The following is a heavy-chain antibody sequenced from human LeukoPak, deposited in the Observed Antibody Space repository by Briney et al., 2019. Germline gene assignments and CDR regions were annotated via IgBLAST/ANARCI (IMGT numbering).Heavy chain of an antibody. CDR1: GFTFSDYY. J-gene: IGHJ3*02. Sequence: GGSLRLSCAASGFTFSDYYMTWIRQAPGKGLEWVSYISSSSTYTNYADSVKGRFTISRDNAKNSLYLQMNSLRAEDTAVYCCASASLAVAAPGRGAFDIWGQGTMVTVSS. CDR2: ISSSSTYT. V-gene: IGHV3-11*03. CDR3: ASASLAVAAPGRGAFDI. D-gene: IGHD6-19*01.